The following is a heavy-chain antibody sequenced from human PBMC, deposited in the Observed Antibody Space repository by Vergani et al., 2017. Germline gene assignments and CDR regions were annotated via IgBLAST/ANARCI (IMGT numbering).Heavy chain of an antibody. V-gene: IGHV3-23*01. J-gene: IGHJ3*02. CDR1: GFTFSSYA. Sequence: EVQLLESGGGLVQPGGSLRLSCAASGFTFSSYAMSWVRQAPGKGLEWVSAISGSGGSQYYADSVKGRFTISRDNSKNTLYLQMNSLRAEDTAVYYCARERITMVRGVIWRAFDIWGQGTMVTVAS. CDR2: ISGSGGSQ. CDR3: ARERITMVRGVIWRAFDI. D-gene: IGHD3-10*01.